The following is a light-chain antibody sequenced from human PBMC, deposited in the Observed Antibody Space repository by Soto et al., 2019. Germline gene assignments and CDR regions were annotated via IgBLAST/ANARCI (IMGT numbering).Light chain of an antibody. CDR1: SSDVGGYNY. CDR2: EVT. Sequence: QSALTQPASMSGSPGQSIAISCTGTSSDVGGYNYVSWYQQHPGKAPKLLIYEVTIRHSGVSDRFSGSKSGNTASLTISGLQAEDEADYYCSSLSARGARLFGGGTKLTVL. J-gene: IGLJ2*01. CDR3: SSLSARGARL. V-gene: IGLV2-14*03.